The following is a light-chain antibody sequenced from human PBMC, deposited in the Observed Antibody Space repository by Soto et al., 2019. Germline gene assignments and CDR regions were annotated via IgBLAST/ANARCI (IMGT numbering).Light chain of an antibody. CDR3: QQSYSTPLR. V-gene: IGKV1-39*01. CDR2: AAS. J-gene: IGKJ3*01. Sequence: DIQMTQSPSSLSASVGDRVTITCRASQSISSYLNWYQQKPGKAPKLLIYAASSLQSGVPSRFSGSGSGTDFTLTISSLQPEDFATYYCQQSYSTPLRVGPGTKVDSK. CDR1: QSISSY.